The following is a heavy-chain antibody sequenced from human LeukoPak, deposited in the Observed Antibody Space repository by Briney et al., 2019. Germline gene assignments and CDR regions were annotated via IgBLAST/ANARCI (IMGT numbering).Heavy chain of an antibody. D-gene: IGHD1-26*01. J-gene: IGHJ6*02. CDR3: ARDLVDSGGLGSRYYYNYGMDV. Sequence: ASVKVSCKASGGTFSSYAISWVRQAPGQGLEWMGRIIPILGIANYAQKFQGRVTMTRDTSTSTVYMELSSLRSEDSAVYYCARDLVDSGGLGSRYYYNYGMDVWGQGTTVTVSS. CDR2: IIPILGIA. CDR1: GGTFSSYA. V-gene: IGHV1-69*04.